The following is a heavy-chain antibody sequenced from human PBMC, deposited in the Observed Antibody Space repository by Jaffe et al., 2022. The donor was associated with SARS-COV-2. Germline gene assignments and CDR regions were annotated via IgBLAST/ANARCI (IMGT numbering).Heavy chain of an antibody. V-gene: IGHV1-18*01. CDR1: GYTFTSYG. D-gene: IGHD2-8*01. J-gene: IGHJ5*02. Sequence: QVQLVQSGAEVKKPGASVKVSCKASGYTFTSYGISWVRQAPGQGLEWMGWISAYNGNTNYAQKLQGRVTMTTDTSTSTAYMELRSLRSDDTAVYYCARVSLGMVYAMREAWFDPWGQGTLVTVSS. CDR2: ISAYNGNT. CDR3: ARVSLGMVYAMREAWFDP.